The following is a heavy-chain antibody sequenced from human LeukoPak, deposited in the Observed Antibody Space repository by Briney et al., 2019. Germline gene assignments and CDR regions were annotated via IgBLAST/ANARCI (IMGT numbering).Heavy chain of an antibody. V-gene: IGHV1-69*13. D-gene: IGHD1-26*01. J-gene: IGHJ4*02. Sequence: SVRVSCKASGGTFSSYAISWVRQAPGQGLEWMGGIIPIFGTANYAQKFQGRVTITADESTSTAYMELSSLRSEDTAVYYCARTTKGIVGAFDYWGQGTLVTVSS. CDR3: ARTTKGIVGAFDY. CDR1: GGTFSSYA. CDR2: IIPIFGTA.